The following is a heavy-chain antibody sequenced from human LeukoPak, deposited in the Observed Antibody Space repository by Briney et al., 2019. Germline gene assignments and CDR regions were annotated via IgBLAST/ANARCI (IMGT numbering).Heavy chain of an antibody. Sequence: ASVKVSCKASGGTFSSYAISWVRQAPGQGLEWMGRIILIFGTANYDQKFQGRGTIITDEYTKTAYMELSSLRSEDTAVYYCATVKRAYSSSFDPWGQGTLVTVSS. D-gene: IGHD6-6*01. J-gene: IGHJ5*02. CDR3: ATVKRAYSSSFDP. V-gene: IGHV1-69*05. CDR1: GGTFSSYA. CDR2: IILIFGTA.